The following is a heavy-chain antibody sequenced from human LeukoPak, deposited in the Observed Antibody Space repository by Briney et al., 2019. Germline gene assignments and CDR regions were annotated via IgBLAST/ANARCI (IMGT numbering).Heavy chain of an antibody. J-gene: IGHJ4*02. CDR3: TKEILQGATTTNPDY. V-gene: IGHV3-53*01. CDR2: IHTSGDT. CDR1: GLTGIHNY. Sequence: PGGSLRLSCAASGLTGIHNYVSWVRQAPGRGLEWVSAIHTSGDTCYADSVKGRFTISRDNSKNSLYLQMNSLRAEDTAVYYCTKEILQGATTTNPDYWGQGTLVTVSS. D-gene: IGHD5-12*01.